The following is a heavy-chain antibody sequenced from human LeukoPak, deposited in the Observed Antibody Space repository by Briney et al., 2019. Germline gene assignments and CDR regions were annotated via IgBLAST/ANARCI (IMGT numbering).Heavy chain of an antibody. J-gene: IGHJ4*02. CDR3: ARDWSGHYTSYYFEY. D-gene: IGHD3-3*01. CDR1: GYTFTGQY. Sequence: ASVKVSCKASGYTFTGQYMHWVRQAPGQGLEWMGWINPNSGDTKYAEKFQGRVTMTRDTTINTAYMELSRLRSDDTAVYYCARDWSGHYTSYYFEYWGRGKMVTVSS. V-gene: IGHV1-2*02. CDR2: INPNSGDT.